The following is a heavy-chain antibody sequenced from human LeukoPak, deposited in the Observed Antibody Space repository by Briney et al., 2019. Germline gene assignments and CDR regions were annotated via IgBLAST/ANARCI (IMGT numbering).Heavy chain of an antibody. D-gene: IGHD2-2*01. CDR1: GFTFSSYS. J-gene: IGHJ4*02. Sequence: GGSLRLSCAASGFTFSSYSMNWVRQAPGKGLEWVSSISSSSSYIYYADSVKGRFTISRDNARNSLYLQMNSLRAEDTAVYYCARAYGKYQLLDIDYWGQGTLVTVSS. CDR2: ISSSSSYI. V-gene: IGHV3-21*01. CDR3: ARAYGKYQLLDIDY.